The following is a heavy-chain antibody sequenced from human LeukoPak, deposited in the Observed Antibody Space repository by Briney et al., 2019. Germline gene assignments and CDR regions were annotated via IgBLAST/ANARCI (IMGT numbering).Heavy chain of an antibody. CDR2: ISPTGSTT. V-gene: IGHV3-74*01. CDR3: ARGPNSNWSGLDF. D-gene: IGHD6-6*01. J-gene: IGHJ4*02. CDR1: GFIFSSHA. Sequence: GGSLRLSCAASGFIFSSHAMNWARQLPGKGLVWVSRISPTGSTTSYADSVKGRFTVSRDNAKNTLYLQVNNLRAEDTAVYYCARGPNSNWSGLDFWGQGTLLTVSS.